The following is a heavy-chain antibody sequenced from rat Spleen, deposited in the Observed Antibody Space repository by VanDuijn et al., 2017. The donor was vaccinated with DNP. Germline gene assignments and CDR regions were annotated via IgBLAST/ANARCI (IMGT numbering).Heavy chain of an antibody. Sequence: EVQLQESGPGLVEPSQSLSLTCSVTGYSITSCCRWTWIRKFPGNKMEWIGHISYSGSTGYNPSLKSRISITRDTSKNQYFLQLHSVTTEDTATYYCARWGYWYFDFWGPGTMITVSS. CDR2: ISYSGST. J-gene: IGHJ1*01. V-gene: IGHV3-1*01. CDR3: ARWGYWYFDF. CDR1: GYSITSCC.